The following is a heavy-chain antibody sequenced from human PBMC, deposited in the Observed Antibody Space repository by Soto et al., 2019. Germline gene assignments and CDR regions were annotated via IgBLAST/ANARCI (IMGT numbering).Heavy chain of an antibody. CDR3: ARGQRAVAGFFDY. D-gene: IGHD6-19*01. J-gene: IGHJ4*02. CDR1: GFTFSDHY. Sequence: GSLRLSCAVSGFTFSDHYMSWLRQAPGKGLEWVSYISNSGNTTYYADSVKGRFTISRDNARTPLYLQMNSLSAEDTAVYYCARGQRAVAGFFDYWGQGTLVTVSS. CDR2: ISNSGNTT. V-gene: IGHV3-11*01.